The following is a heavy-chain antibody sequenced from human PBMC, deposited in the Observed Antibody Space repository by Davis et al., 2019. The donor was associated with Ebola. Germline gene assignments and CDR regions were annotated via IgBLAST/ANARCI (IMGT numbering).Heavy chain of an antibody. CDR1: GGSISSSSYY. CDR2: IYYSGST. CDR3: ARVYVGSYYYYGMDV. Sequence: PSETLSLTCTVSGGSISSSSYYWGWIRQPPGKGLEWIGSIYYSGSTYYNPSLKSRVTISVDTSKNQFSLKLSSVTAADTAVYYCARVYVGSYYYYGMDVWGQGTTVTVSS. D-gene: IGHD3-10*02. J-gene: IGHJ6*02. V-gene: IGHV4-39*07.